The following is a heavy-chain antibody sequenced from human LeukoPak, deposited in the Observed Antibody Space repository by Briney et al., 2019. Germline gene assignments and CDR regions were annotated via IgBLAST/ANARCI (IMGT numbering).Heavy chain of an antibody. CDR1: GGSFSGYY. CDR2: IYTSGST. CDR3: ARGLGYYDILTGYYNGDYFDY. J-gene: IGHJ4*02. V-gene: IGHV4-59*10. D-gene: IGHD3-9*01. Sequence: PSETLSLTCAVYGGSFSGYYWSWIRQPAGKGLEWIGRIYTSGSTNYNPSLKSRVTISVDTSKNQFSLKLTSVTAADTAVYYCARGLGYYDILTGYYNGDYFDYWGQGTLVTVSS.